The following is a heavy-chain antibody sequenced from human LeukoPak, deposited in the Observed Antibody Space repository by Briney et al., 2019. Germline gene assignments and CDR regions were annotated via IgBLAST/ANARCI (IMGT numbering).Heavy chain of an antibody. D-gene: IGHD5-24*01. V-gene: IGHV4-59*12. CDR3: ARRRRDGYVGPFDY. J-gene: IGHJ4*02. CDR2: IYYSGST. CDR1: GGSISSYY. Sequence: SETLSLTCTVSGGSISSYYWSWIRQPPGKGLEWIGYIYYSGSTNYNPSLKSRVTISVDTSKNQFSLKLSSVTAADTAVYYCARRRRDGYVGPFDYWGQGTLVTVSS.